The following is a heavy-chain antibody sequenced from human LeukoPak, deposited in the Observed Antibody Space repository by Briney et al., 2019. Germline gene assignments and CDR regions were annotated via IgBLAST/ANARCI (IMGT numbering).Heavy chain of an antibody. V-gene: IGHV3-30*02. Sequence: GGSLRLSCAASGFTFSSYGMHWVRQAPGKGLEWVAFIRYDGSNKYYADSVKGRFTISRDNSKNTLYLQMNSLRAEDTAVYYCARDLWFGESSSDAFDIWGQGTMVTVSS. CDR3: ARDLWFGESSSDAFDI. D-gene: IGHD3-10*01. CDR2: IRYDGSNK. J-gene: IGHJ3*02. CDR1: GFTFSSYG.